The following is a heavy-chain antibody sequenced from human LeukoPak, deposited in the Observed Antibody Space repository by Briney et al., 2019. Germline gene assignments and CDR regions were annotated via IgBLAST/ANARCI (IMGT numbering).Heavy chain of an antibody. CDR3: GRGNKSFDP. V-gene: IGHV1-2*02. Sequence: ASVKVSCKASGYTFTGYYMHWVRQAPGQGLEWMGWINPNTGGTNYAQKFQGRVTMTKDTSTNAAYMEPNKLTSDDTAVYYCGRGNKSFDPWGQGTLVTVSS. CDR1: GYTFTGYY. CDR2: INPNTGGT. J-gene: IGHJ5*02.